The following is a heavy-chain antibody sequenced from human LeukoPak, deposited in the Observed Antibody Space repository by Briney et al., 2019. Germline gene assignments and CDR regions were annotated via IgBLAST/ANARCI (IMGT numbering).Heavy chain of an antibody. CDR3: ARDREESPTLFGYSYGRNHYYYMDV. CDR2: ISGSAGST. CDR1: GFTFTNYA. J-gene: IGHJ6*03. D-gene: IGHD5-18*01. V-gene: IGHV3-23*01. Sequence: AGGSLRLSCAASGFTFTNYAMTWVRQAPGKGLEWVSAISGSAGSTYYADSVKGRFTISRDNSKNTLYLQMNSLRAEDTAVYYCARDREESPTLFGYSYGRNHYYYMDVWGKGTTVTVSS.